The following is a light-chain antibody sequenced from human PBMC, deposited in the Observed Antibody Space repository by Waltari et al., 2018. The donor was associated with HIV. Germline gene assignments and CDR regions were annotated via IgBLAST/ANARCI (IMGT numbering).Light chain of an antibody. J-gene: IGLJ3*02. Sequence: QSVLTQPPSVSGAPGQRVTISCTGRSSNIGAGYDVHWYQQLPGTAPTLLIFGNNNRPSGVPDRFSGSRSGTSASLAITGLQAEDEADYYCQSYDSSLSGWVFGGGTKLTVL. CDR2: GNN. V-gene: IGLV1-40*01. CDR3: QSYDSSLSGWV. CDR1: SSNIGAGYD.